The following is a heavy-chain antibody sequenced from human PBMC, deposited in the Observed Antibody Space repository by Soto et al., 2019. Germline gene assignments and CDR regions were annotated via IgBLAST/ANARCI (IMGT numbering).Heavy chain of an antibody. CDR3: AIDHRYNWNDEGWFDP. V-gene: IGHV1-8*01. CDR1: GYMFSTYD. D-gene: IGHD1-20*01. Sequence: QVHLVQSGAEVKKPGASVKVSCKASGYMFSTYDINCVRQAPGQGLDLMGWLNPNSGNTGYAQKFQGRVTMTRNTSINTAYMELSSMGSDDTAFYYGAIDHRYNWNDEGWFDPWGQGTLVTVSS. CDR2: LNPNSGNT. J-gene: IGHJ5*02.